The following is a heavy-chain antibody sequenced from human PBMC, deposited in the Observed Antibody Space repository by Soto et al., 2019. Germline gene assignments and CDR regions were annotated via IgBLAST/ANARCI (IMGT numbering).Heavy chain of an antibody. CDR3: ARDRGYCSGGSCYTDAFDI. D-gene: IGHD2-15*01. J-gene: IGHJ3*02. V-gene: IGHV3-30*14. CDR2: ISYDGSNK. Sequence: PGGSLRLSCAASGFTFSSYAMHWVRQAPGKGLEWVAVISYDGSNKYYADSVKGRFTISRDHSKNTLYLQMNSLRDEDTAVYYCARDRGYCSGGSCYTDAFDIWGQGTMVTVSS. CDR1: GFTFSSYA.